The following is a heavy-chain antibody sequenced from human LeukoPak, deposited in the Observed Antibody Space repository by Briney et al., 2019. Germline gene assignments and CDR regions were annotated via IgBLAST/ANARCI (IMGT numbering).Heavy chain of an antibody. CDR2: ISSSSSTI. D-gene: IGHD2-15*01. CDR1: GFTFSSYS. V-gene: IGHV3-48*01. CDR3: AREPVGDKNDY. Sequence: GGSLRLSCAASGFTFSSYSMTWVRQAPGKGLEWVSYISSSSSTIYYADSVKGRSTISRGNAKNSLYLQMNSLRAEDTAVYYCAREPVGDKNDYWGQGTLVTVSS. J-gene: IGHJ4*02.